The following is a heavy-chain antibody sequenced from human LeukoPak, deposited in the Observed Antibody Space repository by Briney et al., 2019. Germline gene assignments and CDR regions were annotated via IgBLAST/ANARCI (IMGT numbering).Heavy chain of an antibody. CDR2: INPNSGGT. D-gene: IGHD1-26*01. V-gene: IGHV1-2*02. CDR1: GYTFTGYY. CDR3: ARTRVVWEAFDI. J-gene: IGHJ3*02. Sequence: SVKVSCKASGYTFTGYYMHWVRQAPGQGLEWMGWINPNSGGTNYAQKFQGRVTMTRDTSISTAYMELSRLRSDGTAVYYCARTRVVWEAFDIWGQGTMVTVSS.